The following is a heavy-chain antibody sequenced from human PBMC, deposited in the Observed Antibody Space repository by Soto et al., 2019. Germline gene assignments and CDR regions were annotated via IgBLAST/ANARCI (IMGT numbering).Heavy chain of an antibody. CDR2: INPNSGGT. CDR3: ARGDSYYDILTGSSDY. Sequence: ASVKVSCKASGYTFTGYYMHWVRQAPGQGLEWMGWINPNSGGTNYAQKFQGWVTMTRDTSISTAYMELSSLRSEDTAVYYCARGDSYYDILTGSSDYWGQGTLVTVSS. J-gene: IGHJ4*02. D-gene: IGHD3-9*01. V-gene: IGHV1-2*04. CDR1: GYTFTGYY.